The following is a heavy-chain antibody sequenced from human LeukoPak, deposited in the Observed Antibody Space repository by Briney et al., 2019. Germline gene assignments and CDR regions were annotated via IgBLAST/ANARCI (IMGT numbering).Heavy chain of an antibody. CDR1: GFTFSSYW. CDR2: IKQDGSEK. CDR3: AKARSYDSSGYYLDAFDI. D-gene: IGHD3-22*01. V-gene: IGHV3-7*01. Sequence: GGSLRLSCAASGFTFSSYWMSWVRQAPGKGLEWVANIKQDGSEKYYVDSVKGRFTISRDNAKNSLYLQMNSLRAEDTAVYYCAKARSYDSSGYYLDAFDIWGQGTMVTVSS. J-gene: IGHJ3*02.